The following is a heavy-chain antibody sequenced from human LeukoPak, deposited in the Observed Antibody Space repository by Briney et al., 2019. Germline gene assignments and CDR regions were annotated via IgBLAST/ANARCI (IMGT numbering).Heavy chain of an antibody. V-gene: IGHV1-2*02. CDR2: INPNSGGT. J-gene: IGHJ5*02. CDR3: ARDQRLGVPVVVVAAPTNWFDP. Sequence: ASVKVSCKASGYTFTGYYMHWVRQAPGQGLEWMGWINPNSGGTNYAQKFQGRVTMTRDTSISTAYMELSRLRSDDTAVYYCARDQRLGVPVVVVAAPTNWFDPWGQGTLVTVSS. CDR1: GYTFTGYY. D-gene: IGHD2-15*01.